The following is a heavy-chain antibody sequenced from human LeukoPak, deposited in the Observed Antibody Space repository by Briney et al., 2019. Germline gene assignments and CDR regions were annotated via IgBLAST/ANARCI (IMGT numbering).Heavy chain of an antibody. CDR3: ARSRHGGIVGATFSAY. D-gene: IGHD1-26*01. V-gene: IGHV3-21*01. CDR2: ISSSSSYI. J-gene: IGHJ4*02. Sequence: GGSLRLSCAASGFTFSRYWMSWVRQAPGKGLEWVSSISSSSSYIYYADSVKGRFTISRDNAKNSLYLQMNSLRAEDTAVYYCARSRHGGIVGATFSAYWGQGTLVTVSS. CDR1: GFTFSRYW.